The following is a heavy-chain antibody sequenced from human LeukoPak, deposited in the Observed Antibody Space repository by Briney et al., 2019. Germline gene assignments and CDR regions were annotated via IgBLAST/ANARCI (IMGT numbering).Heavy chain of an antibody. Sequence: GGSLRLSCAASGFTVSSNYMSWVRQAPGKGLEWVSAISGSGGSTYYADSVKGRFTISRDTSKNTVYMQMNSLRAEDTAVYYCAKDYYASGYYFDYWGQGTLVTVSS. D-gene: IGHD3-10*01. V-gene: IGHV3-23*01. CDR3: AKDYYASGYYFDY. CDR2: ISGSGGST. J-gene: IGHJ4*02. CDR1: GFTVSSNY.